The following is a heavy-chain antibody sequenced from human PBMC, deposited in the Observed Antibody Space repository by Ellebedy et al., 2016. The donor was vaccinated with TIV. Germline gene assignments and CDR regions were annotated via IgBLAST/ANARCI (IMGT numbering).Heavy chain of an antibody. D-gene: IGHD2-15*01. V-gene: IGHV3-11*04. CDR2: ISSSGSTI. Sequence: GGSLRLSCAASGFTFSDYYMSWIRQAPGKGLEWVSYISSSGSTISYADSVKGRFTISRDNAKNSLYLQMNSLRAEDTAVYYCARVKIHISRVVAAIDYWGQGTLVTVSS. CDR3: ARVKIHISRVVAAIDY. J-gene: IGHJ4*02. CDR1: GFTFSDYY.